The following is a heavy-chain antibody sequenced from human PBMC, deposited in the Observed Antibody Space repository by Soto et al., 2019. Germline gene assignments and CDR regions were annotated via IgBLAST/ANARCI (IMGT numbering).Heavy chain of an antibody. V-gene: IGHV3-30*18. CDR3: AKDPSGDSSSWLGVYYYYYGMDV. J-gene: IGHJ6*02. D-gene: IGHD6-13*01. CDR2: ISYDGSNK. CDR1: GFTFSSYG. Sequence: GGSLRLSCAASGFTFSSYGMHWVRQAPGKGLEWVAVISYDGSNKYYADSVKGRFTISRDNSKNTLYLQMNSLRAEDTAVYYCAKDPSGDSSSWLGVYYYYYGMDVWGQGTTVTVSS.